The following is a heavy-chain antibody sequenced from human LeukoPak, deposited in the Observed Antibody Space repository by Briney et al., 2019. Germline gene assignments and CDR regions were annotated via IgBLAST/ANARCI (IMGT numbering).Heavy chain of an antibody. J-gene: IGHJ3*02. D-gene: IGHD3-3*01. CDR1: GVSVSSGSYY. V-gene: IGHV4-61*01. CDR2: IHYSGST. CDR3: ARALTVFGVVIIRPDAFDI. Sequence: PSETLSLTCTVSGVSVSSGSYYWNWIRQPPGKGLEWIGYIHYSGSTNYNPSLKSRVTISVDTSKKQFSLHMTSVTAADTAVYYCARALTVFGVVIIRPDAFDIWGQGTMVTVSS.